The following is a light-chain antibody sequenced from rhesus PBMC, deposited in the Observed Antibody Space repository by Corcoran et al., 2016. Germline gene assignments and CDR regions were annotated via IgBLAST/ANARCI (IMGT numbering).Light chain of an antibody. J-gene: IGLJ6*01. CDR1: SSDIGGYNR. CDR3: SSYASFNTYV. CDR2: EVT. Sequence: QAAPTQSPSVSGSPGQSVTISCPGTSSDIGGYNRVSWYQQHPGKAPKLMIYEVTKRPSGVSNRFSGSKSGNTASLTIAGRQAEDEGDYYCSSYASFNTYVFGSGTKLTVL. V-gene: IGLV2-13*03.